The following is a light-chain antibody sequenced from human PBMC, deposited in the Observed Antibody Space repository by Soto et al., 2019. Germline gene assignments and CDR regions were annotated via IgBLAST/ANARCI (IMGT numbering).Light chain of an antibody. V-gene: IGLV2-14*01. Sequence: QSALTQPASVSGSPGQSITISCTGTSSDVGGYNYVSWYQQHPGKAPKLMIFEVSNRPSGVSIRFSGSKSGNTASLTISGLQAEDEADYYCSSYTSSSTLVFGIGTKLTVL. CDR3: SSYTSSSTLV. J-gene: IGLJ1*01. CDR1: SSDVGGYNY. CDR2: EVS.